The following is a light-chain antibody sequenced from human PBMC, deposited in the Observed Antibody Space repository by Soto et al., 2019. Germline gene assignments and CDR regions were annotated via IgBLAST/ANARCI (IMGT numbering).Light chain of an antibody. CDR3: SSYAGRNSWV. Sequence: QSALTQPPSAAGSPGQSVTISCTGTSSDVGGYNYVSWYQQHPGKAPKVMIYDVITRPSGVPDRFSGSKSGNTASLTVSGLQAEDEADYYCSSYAGRNSWVFGGGTKLTVL. V-gene: IGLV2-8*01. CDR2: DVI. CDR1: SSDVGGYNY. J-gene: IGLJ3*02.